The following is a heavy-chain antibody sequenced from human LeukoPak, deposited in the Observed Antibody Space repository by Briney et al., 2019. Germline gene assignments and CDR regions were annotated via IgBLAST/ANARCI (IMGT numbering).Heavy chain of an antibody. J-gene: IGHJ3*02. V-gene: IGHV4-30-2*01. Sequence: PSETLSLTCAVSGGSISSGGYSWSWIRQPPGKGLEWIGYIYHSGSTYYNPSLKSRVTISVDRSKNQFSLKLSSVTAADTAVYYCARDMSSDDAFDIWGQGTMVTVSS. CDR2: IYHSGST. D-gene: IGHD5/OR15-5a*01. CDR3: ARDMSSDDAFDI. CDR1: GGSISSGGYS.